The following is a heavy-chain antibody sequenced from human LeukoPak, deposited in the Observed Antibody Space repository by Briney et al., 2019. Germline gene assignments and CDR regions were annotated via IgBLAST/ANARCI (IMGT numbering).Heavy chain of an antibody. J-gene: IGHJ4*02. CDR1: GFTFRSYG. Sequence: PGGSLRLSCAASGFTFRSYGMHWVRQAPGKGLEWVALISYDGINKYYADSVKGRFTISRDNSDNTLYLQMNSLRAEDTAMYYCAKDKSSGWYLDYFDYWGQGTLVIVSS. V-gene: IGHV3-30*18. CDR3: AKDKSSGWYLDYFDY. CDR2: ISYDGINK. D-gene: IGHD6-19*01.